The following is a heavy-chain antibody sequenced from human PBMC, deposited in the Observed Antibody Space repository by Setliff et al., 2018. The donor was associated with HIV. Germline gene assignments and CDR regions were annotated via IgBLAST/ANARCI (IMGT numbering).Heavy chain of an antibody. CDR1: GYTFTTYG. V-gene: IGHV1-18*01. Sequence: ASVKVSCKTSGYTFTTYGITWVRQAPGQGLEWMGWISPFNGNTNFAQKFQGRVTMTTDTSTTTAYMELRNLTSDDTAVYFCASLKSAWLDSWGQGTLVTVSS. CDR3: ASLKSAWLDS. CDR2: ISPFNGNT. D-gene: IGHD3-3*01. J-gene: IGHJ4*02.